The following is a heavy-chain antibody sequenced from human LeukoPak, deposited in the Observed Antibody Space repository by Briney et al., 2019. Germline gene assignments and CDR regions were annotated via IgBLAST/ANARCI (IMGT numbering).Heavy chain of an antibody. CDR1: GFTFSSYE. J-gene: IGHJ4*02. V-gene: IGHV3-66*01. CDR3: ARRPSGYHNT. Sequence: GGSLRLSCAASGFTFSSYEMNWVRQAPGKGLEWVSFISSGGNTYYADSVKGRFTISRDNSKNTVHLQMNSLRAEDTAVYYCARRPSGYHNTGGQGTLVTVSS. CDR2: ISSGGNT. D-gene: IGHD5-12*01.